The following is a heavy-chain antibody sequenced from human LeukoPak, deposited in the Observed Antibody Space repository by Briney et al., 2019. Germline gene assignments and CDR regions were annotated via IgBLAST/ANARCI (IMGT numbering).Heavy chain of an antibody. D-gene: IGHD3-3*01. V-gene: IGHV1-18*01. Sequence: ASVKVSCKVSGYTLTELSMHWVRQAPGQGLEWMGWINAYNGNTNYAQKLQGRVTMTTDTSTSTAYMELRSLRSDDTAVYYCARDRRITIFGVVIPGYYYYGMDVWGQGTTVTVSS. CDR1: GYTLTELS. CDR3: ARDRRITIFGVVIPGYYYYGMDV. J-gene: IGHJ6*02. CDR2: INAYNGNT.